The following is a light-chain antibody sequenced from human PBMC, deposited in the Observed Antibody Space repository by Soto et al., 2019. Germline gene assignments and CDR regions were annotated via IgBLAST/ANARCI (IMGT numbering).Light chain of an antibody. J-gene: IGLJ3*02. CDR3: SSYTSSTTWV. CDR1: SSDVGSYNR. CDR2: EVS. V-gene: IGLV2-18*02. Sequence: QPVLTQPPSVSGSPGQSVTISCTGTSSDVGSYNRVSWYQQPPGTAPKLMIYEVSNRPSGVPDRFSGSKSGNTASLTISGLRAEDEADYFCSSYTSSTTWVFGGGTKLTVL.